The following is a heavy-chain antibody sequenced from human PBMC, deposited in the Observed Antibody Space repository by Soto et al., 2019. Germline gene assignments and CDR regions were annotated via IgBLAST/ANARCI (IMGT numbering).Heavy chain of an antibody. V-gene: IGHV4-30-4*01. CDR1: GGSISSGDYY. D-gene: IGHD2-2*01. J-gene: IGHJ6*02. Sequence: SETLSLTCTVSGGSISSGDYYWSWIRQPPGKGLEWIGYIYYSGSTYYNPSLKSRVTISVDTSKNQFSLKLSSVTAADTAVYYCARXAGIVVVRGAYYYGMDVWGQGTTVTVSS. CDR2: IYYSGST. CDR3: ARXAGIVVVRGAYYYGMDV.